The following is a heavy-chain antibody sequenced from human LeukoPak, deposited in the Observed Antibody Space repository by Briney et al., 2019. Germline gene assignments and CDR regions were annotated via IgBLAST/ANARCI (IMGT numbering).Heavy chain of an antibody. J-gene: IGHJ4*02. D-gene: IGHD2-21*02. CDR1: GFTFSSHW. CDR3: ALEVTTIDY. CDR2: INNDGSYT. V-gene: IGHV3-74*01. Sequence: PGGSLRLSCAASGFTFSSHWIHWVRQAPGKGLVWVSRINNDGSYTSYADSVKGRFTISRDNAKNTLYLQMNSLRVEDTAVYYCALEVTTIDYWGQGTLATVSS.